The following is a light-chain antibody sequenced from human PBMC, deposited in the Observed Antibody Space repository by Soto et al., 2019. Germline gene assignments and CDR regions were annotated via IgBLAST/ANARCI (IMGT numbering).Light chain of an antibody. CDR2: DVS. V-gene: IGLV2-11*01. Sequence: QSALTQPRSVSGSPGQSVTISCTGTSSDVGGYNNVSWYQQHPGKAPKLMIYDVSKRPSGVPDRFSGSKSGNTASLTISGLQAEDEADYYCCSYAGSYFFGTGTKVTVL. CDR3: CSYAGSYF. CDR1: SSDVGGYNN. J-gene: IGLJ1*01.